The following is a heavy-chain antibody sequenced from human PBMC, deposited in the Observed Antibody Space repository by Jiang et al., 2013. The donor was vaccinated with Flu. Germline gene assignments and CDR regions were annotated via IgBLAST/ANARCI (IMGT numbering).Heavy chain of an antibody. CDR2: IFWNDDE. J-gene: IGHJ4*02. V-gene: IGHV2-5*01. CDR1: GFSLSTSGVG. D-gene: IGHD1-26*01. CDR3: AHSGRVGATPDY. Sequence: KPTQTLTLTCTFSGFSLSTSGVGVGWIRQPPGKALEWLALIFWNDDERYSPSLKSRLTITKDTSKNLVVLTMTNMDPVDTATYYCAHSGRVGATPDYWGQGTLVTVSS.